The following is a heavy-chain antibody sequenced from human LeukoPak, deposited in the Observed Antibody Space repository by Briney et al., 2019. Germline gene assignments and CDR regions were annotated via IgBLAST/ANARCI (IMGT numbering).Heavy chain of an antibody. D-gene: IGHD4-17*01. CDR1: GGSISSYY. Sequence: SETLSLTCTVSGGSISSYYWSWIRQPPGKGLEWIGYIYYSGSTNYNPSLKSRVTISADTFKNQFSLKLSSVTAADTAVYYCAREAEGTVGWPFDYWGQGTLVTVSS. V-gene: IGHV4-59*12. CDR2: IYYSGST. J-gene: IGHJ4*02. CDR3: AREAEGTVGWPFDY.